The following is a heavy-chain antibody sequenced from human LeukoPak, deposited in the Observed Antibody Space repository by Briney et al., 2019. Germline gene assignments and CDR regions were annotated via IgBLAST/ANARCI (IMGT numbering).Heavy chain of an antibody. Sequence: PSETLSLTCTVSGGSFSSYYWSWIRQPAGKGLEWIGRIYTSGSTNYNPSLKSRVTMSVDTSKNQFSLKLSSVTAADTAVYYCASGIIAAAGTDWFDHWGQGTLVTVSS. D-gene: IGHD6-13*01. CDR2: IYTSGST. V-gene: IGHV4-4*07. CDR3: ASGIIAAAGTDWFDH. J-gene: IGHJ5*02. CDR1: GGSFSSYY.